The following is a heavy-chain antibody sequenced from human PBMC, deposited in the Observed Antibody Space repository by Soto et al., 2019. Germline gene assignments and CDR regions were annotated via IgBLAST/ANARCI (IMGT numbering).Heavy chain of an antibody. Sequence: GSLRLSCAASGFTFTTHAMSWVRQAPGKGLEWVSSISASGAGTYYADSVKGRFTISRDNSKSTLYLQMNSLRAEDTAVYYCERGGYDYDPWGQGTLVTVSS. CDR2: ISASGAGT. CDR3: ERGGYDYDP. CDR1: GFTFTTHA. D-gene: IGHD5-12*01. J-gene: IGHJ5*02. V-gene: IGHV3-23*01.